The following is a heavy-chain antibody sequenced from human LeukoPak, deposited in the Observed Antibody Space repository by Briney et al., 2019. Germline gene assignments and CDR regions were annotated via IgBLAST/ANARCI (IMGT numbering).Heavy chain of an antibody. CDR1: GGSISSGGYS. D-gene: IGHD6-13*01. Sequence: SETLSLTCAVSGGSISSGGYSWSWIRQPPGKGLGWIGYIYHSGSTYYNPSLKSRVTISVDRSKNQFSLKLSSVTAADTAVYYCARAAAGWEGYLDYWGQGTLVTVSS. J-gene: IGHJ4*02. CDR3: ARAAAGWEGYLDY. CDR2: IYHSGST. V-gene: IGHV4-30-2*01.